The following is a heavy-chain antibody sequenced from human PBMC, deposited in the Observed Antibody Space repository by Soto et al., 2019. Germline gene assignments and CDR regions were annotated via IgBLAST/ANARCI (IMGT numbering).Heavy chain of an antibody. D-gene: IGHD4-17*01. CDR3: AKDLMTTVTIRVFDY. Sequence: QVQLVESGGGVVQPGRSLRLSCAASGFTFSSYGLHWVRQAPGKGLESVAVISYDGSNKYYADSVKGRFTISRDNSKNTLYLLMNSLRAEDTAVYYCAKDLMTTVTIRVFDYWGQGTLVTVSP. CDR1: GFTFSSYG. CDR2: ISYDGSNK. J-gene: IGHJ4*02. V-gene: IGHV3-30*18.